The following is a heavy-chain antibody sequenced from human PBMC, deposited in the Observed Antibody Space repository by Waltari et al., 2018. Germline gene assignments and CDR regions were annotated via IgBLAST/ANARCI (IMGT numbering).Heavy chain of an antibody. CDR1: GFTFSSYA. D-gene: IGHD4-4*01. Sequence: EVQLVESGGGLVQPGGSLRLSCAASGFTFSSYAMSWVRQAPGKGLGWVSAISGSGGSTYYADSVKGRFTISRDNSKNTLYLQMNSLKTEDTAVYYCTTLTSVTPGYYYYGMDVWGQGTTVTVSS. CDR3: TTLTSVTPGYYYYGMDV. CDR2: ISGSGGST. V-gene: IGHV3-23*04. J-gene: IGHJ6*02.